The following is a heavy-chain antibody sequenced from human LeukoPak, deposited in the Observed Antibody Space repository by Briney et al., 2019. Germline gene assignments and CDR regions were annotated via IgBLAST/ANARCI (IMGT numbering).Heavy chain of an antibody. Sequence: SVKVSCKASGGTFSGYAINWVRQAPGQGLEWMGGIIPIFGTANYAQKFQGRVTITTDESTSTAYMELSSLRSEDTAVYYCARVEHCSSTSCYLALGAFDIWGQGTMVTVSS. CDR1: GGTFSGYA. V-gene: IGHV1-69*05. CDR2: IIPIFGTA. D-gene: IGHD2-2*01. J-gene: IGHJ3*02. CDR3: ARVEHCSSTSCYLALGAFDI.